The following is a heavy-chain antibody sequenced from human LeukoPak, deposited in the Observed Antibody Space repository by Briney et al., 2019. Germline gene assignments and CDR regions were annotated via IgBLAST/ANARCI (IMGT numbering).Heavy chain of an antibody. CDR1: GGSISGYY. CDR2: IYYSGST. D-gene: IGHD5-12*01. V-gene: IGHV4-59*01. Sequence: SETLSLTCTVSGGSISGYYWSWIRQPPGKGLEWIGYIYYSGSTNYNPSLKSRVTISVDTSKNQFSLKLSSVTAADTAVYYCARGVDIVATIRRYYYYGMDVWGQGTTVTVSS. J-gene: IGHJ6*02. CDR3: ARGVDIVATIRRYYYYGMDV.